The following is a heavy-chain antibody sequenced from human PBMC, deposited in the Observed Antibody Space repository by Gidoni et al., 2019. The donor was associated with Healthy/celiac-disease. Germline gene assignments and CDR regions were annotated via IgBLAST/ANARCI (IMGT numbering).Heavy chain of an antibody. CDR2: ISGSGGST. D-gene: IGHD3-10*01. CDR1: GFTFSSYA. V-gene: IGHV3-23*01. Sequence: EVQLLESGGGLVQPGGFLRLSCAASGFTFSSYAMRWVRQAPGKGLEWVSAISGSGGSTYYADSVKGRFTISRDNSKNTLYLQMNSLRAEDTAVYYCAKDRVLLWLRYFDYWGQGTLVTVSS. CDR3: AKDRVLLWLRYFDY. J-gene: IGHJ4*02.